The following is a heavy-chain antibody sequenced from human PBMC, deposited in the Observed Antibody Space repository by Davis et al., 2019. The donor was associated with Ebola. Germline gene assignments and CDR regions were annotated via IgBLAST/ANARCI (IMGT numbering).Heavy chain of an antibody. V-gene: IGHV1-8*01. CDR3: AREEDIVLMVSLYGMDV. J-gene: IGHJ6*02. CDR2: MNPNSGNT. CDR1: GYTFTSYD. D-gene: IGHD2-8*01. Sequence: ASVKVSCKASGYTFTSYDINWVRQATGQGLEWMGWMNPNSGNTGYAQKFQGRVTMTRDTSISTAYMELSRLRSDDTAVYYCAREEDIVLMVSLYGMDVWGQGTTVTVSS.